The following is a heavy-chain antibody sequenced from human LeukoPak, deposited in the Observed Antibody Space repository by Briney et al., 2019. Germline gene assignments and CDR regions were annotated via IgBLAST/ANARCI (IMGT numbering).Heavy chain of an antibody. CDR1: GYIFTSYY. V-gene: IGHV1-46*01. CDR3: ARDNYYDSSGYSGFCGY. D-gene: IGHD3-22*01. CDR2: IVPSGGST. Sequence: ASVKASCKASGYIFTSYYMHWVRQAPGQGLEWMGIIVPSGGSTGYAQKFQGRVTMTRDTSTSTVYMELSSLRSEDTAVYYCARDNYYDSSGYSGFCGYWGQGTLVTVSS. J-gene: IGHJ4*02.